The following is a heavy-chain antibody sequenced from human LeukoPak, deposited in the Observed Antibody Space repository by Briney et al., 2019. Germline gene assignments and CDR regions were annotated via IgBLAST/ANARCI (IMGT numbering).Heavy chain of an antibody. V-gene: IGHV1-2*02. Sequence: ASVKVSCKASGYTFTGYYMHWVRQAPGQGLEWMGWVNPNSGGTNYAQKFQGRVTMTRDTSISTAYMELSRLRSDDTAVYYCARGSYCTNGVCYETLCNWFDPWGQGTLVTVSS. J-gene: IGHJ5*02. CDR2: VNPNSGGT. D-gene: IGHD2-8*01. CDR1: GYTFTGYY. CDR3: ARGSYCTNGVCYETLCNWFDP.